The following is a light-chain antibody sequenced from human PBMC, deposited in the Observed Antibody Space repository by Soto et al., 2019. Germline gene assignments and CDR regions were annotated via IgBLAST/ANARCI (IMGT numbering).Light chain of an antibody. CDR1: QSVAKNY. Sequence: EIVLTQSPGTLSLSPGERATLSCRASQSVAKNYLAWYQQKPGQPPRLLVYGASTRATDIPDRFSGSGSGTDFTLTISRLEPEDVAVLCRQQYGGAPRTFGQGTKVETK. V-gene: IGKV3-20*01. CDR2: GAS. CDR3: QQYGGAPRT. J-gene: IGKJ1*01.